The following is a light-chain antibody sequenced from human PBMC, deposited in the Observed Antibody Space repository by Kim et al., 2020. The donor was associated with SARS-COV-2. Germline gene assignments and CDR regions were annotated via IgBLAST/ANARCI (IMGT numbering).Light chain of an antibody. CDR3: TSYTSSDSWV. J-gene: IGLJ3*02. V-gene: IGLV2-14*04. CDR1: SHDVGRYNF. CDR2: DVT. Sequence: GQSITISCTGTSHDVGRYNFVSWFQQHPGKAPKVMIYDVTKRPSGVSSLFSGSKSGNTASLTISGLQAEDEADYYCTSYTSSDSWVFGGGTKVTVL.